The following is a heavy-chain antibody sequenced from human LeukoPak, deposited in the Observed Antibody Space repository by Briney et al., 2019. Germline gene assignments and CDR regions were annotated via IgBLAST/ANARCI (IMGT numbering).Heavy chain of an antibody. Sequence: GGSLRLSCAASGFTFSSYAMSWVRQAPGKGLEWVSAISGSGGSTYYADSVKGRFTISRDNSKNTLYLQMNSLRAEDTAVYYCAKDRKQWFRELVLFDYWGQGTPVTVSS. D-gene: IGHD3-10*01. CDR3: AKDRKQWFRELVLFDY. V-gene: IGHV3-23*01. CDR2: ISGSGGST. J-gene: IGHJ4*02. CDR1: GFTFSSYA.